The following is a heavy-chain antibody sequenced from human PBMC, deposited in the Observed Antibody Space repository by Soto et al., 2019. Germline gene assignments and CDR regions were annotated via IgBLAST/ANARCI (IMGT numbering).Heavy chain of an antibody. J-gene: IGHJ4*02. CDR3: AKGVRAGYNLGIDY. CDR1: GFTFSSYA. Sequence: PGGSLRLSCAASGFTFSSYAMSWVRQAPGKGLEWVSAISGSGGSTYYADSVKGRFTISRDNSKNTLYLQMNSLRAEDTAVYYCAKGVRAGYNLGIDYWGQGTLVTVSS. V-gene: IGHV3-23*01. D-gene: IGHD5-12*01. CDR2: ISGSGGST.